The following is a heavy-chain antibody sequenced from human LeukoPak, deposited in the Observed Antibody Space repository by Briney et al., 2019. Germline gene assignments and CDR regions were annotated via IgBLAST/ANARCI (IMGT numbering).Heavy chain of an antibody. CDR3: ALTTSPVGATHSDY. Sequence: GGSLRLSCAASGFTVSSNYMSWVRQAPGKGLEWVSAISGSGGSTYYADSVKGRFTISRDNSKNTLYLQMNSLRAEDTAVYYCALTTSPVGATHSDYWGQGTLVTVSS. D-gene: IGHD1-26*01. CDR1: GFTVSSNY. CDR2: ISGSGGST. V-gene: IGHV3-23*01. J-gene: IGHJ4*02.